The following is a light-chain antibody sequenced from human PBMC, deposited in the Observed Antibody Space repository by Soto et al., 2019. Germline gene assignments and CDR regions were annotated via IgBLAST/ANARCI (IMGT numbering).Light chain of an antibody. J-gene: IGLJ3*02. CDR1: SSDVGNYKY. Sequence: QSALTQSPSASGSPGQSVTISCTGTSSDVGNYKYVSWYQQHPGKAPKLMIYEVSKRPSGVPDRFSGSKSGNTASLTVSGLQVADEAAYYCSSYAGSNLWVFGGGTKLTVL. CDR2: EVS. CDR3: SSYAGSNLWV. V-gene: IGLV2-8*01.